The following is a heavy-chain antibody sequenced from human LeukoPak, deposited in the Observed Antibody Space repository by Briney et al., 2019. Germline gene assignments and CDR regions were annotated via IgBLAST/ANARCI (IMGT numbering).Heavy chain of an antibody. Sequence: SETLSLTCTVSGGSINSYFWSWIRQPPGKGLEWIGYIYYSGNTNYNPSLKSRVTISVDTSKNQFSLMLSSVTAADTAVYYCARTSDPGYFDYWGKGTLVTVSS. J-gene: IGHJ4*02. CDR2: IYYSGNT. V-gene: IGHV4-59*01. CDR1: GGSINSYF. CDR3: ARTSDPGYFDY.